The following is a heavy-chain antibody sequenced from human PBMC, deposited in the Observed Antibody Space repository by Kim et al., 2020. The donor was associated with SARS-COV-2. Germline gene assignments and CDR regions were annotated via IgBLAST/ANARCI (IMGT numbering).Heavy chain of an antibody. D-gene: IGHD3-16*01. Sequence: PPLKSRVTIPVDTSKNQFSLKLSSVTAADTAVYYCAGGACDYYYYGMDVWGQGTTVTVSS. J-gene: IGHJ6*02. V-gene: IGHV4-39*01. CDR3: AGGACDYYYYGMDV.